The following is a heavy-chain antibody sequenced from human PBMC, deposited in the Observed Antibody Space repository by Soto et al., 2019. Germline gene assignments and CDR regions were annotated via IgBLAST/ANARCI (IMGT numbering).Heavy chain of an antibody. V-gene: IGHV3-23*01. D-gene: IGHD4-17*01. CDR2: ISGSGGST. J-gene: IGHJ3*02. Sequence: GESLKISCAASGFTFSSYAMSWVRQAPGKGLEWVSAISGSGGSTYYADSVKGRFTISRDNSKNTLYLQMNSLRAEDTAVYYCAKGGSTVTSAFDIWGQGTMVTVSS. CDR1: GFTFSSYA. CDR3: AKGGSTVTSAFDI.